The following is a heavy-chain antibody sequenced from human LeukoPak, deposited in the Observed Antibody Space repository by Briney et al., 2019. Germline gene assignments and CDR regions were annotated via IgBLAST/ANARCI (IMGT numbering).Heavy chain of an antibody. J-gene: IGHJ4*02. CDR3: ASGGVGYGDYNYYFDY. D-gene: IGHD4-17*01. CDR2: IKSGGSSS. CDR1: GFAFSSYW. V-gene: IGHV3-74*01. Sequence: PGGSLRLSCAASGFAFSSYWMHWVRPAPPRGLVGVSRIKSGGSSSSYADSVKGRFTISRDNAKNTLYMQMNSLRAEDTAVYYCASGGVGYGDYNYYFDYWGQGTLVTVSS.